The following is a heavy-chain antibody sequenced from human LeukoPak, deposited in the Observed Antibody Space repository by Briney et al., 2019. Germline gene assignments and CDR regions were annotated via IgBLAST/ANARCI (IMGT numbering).Heavy chain of an antibody. V-gene: IGHV1-18*01. CDR2: ISPYFGYT. D-gene: IGHD3-22*01. CDR3: AKVRGTTWGYYDSSGYYHFDS. J-gene: IGHJ4*02. Sequence: ASVKVSCKASGCTFTSYGINWVRQAPGQGLEWMGWISPYFGYTHYAQKLQGRITMTTDTSTTTAYMELSSLTSDDTAVYYCAKVRGTTWGYYDSSGYYHFDSWGEGTLVTVSS. CDR1: GCTFTSYG.